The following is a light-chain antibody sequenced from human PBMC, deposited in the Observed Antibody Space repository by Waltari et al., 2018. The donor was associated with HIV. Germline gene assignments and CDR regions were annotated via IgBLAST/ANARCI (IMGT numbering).Light chain of an antibody. CDR3: AAWDDSLNVV. V-gene: IGLV1-44*01. CDR2: SNN. CDR1: SSNIGSDT. J-gene: IGLJ2*01. Sequence: QSVLTQPPSASGTPGQRVTISCSGSSSNIGSDTVNWYQQLPGTAPKLIIYSNNHRPSGVPDLFSGSKSVTSASLAISGLQSEDEADYYCAAWDDSLNVVFGGGTKLTVL.